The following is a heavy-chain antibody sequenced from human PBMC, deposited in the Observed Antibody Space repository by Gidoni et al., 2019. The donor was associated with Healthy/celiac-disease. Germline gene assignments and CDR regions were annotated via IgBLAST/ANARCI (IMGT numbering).Heavy chain of an antibody. J-gene: IGHJ6*02. CDR1: GFTFSRYG. CDR3: ARDIHEDCSSTSCSFYYYYYGMDV. CDR2: ISYDGSNK. V-gene: IGHV3-30*03. D-gene: IGHD2-2*01. Sequence: QVQLVESGGGVVQPGRSLRLSCAASGFTFSRYGMPWVRQAPGKGLEWVAVISYDGSNKYYADSVKGRFTISRDNSKNTLYLQMNSLRAEDTAVYYCARDIHEDCSSTSCSFYYYYYGMDVWGQGTTVTVSS.